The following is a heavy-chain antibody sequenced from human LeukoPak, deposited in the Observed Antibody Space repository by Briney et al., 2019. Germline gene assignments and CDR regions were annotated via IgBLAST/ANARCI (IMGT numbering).Heavy chain of an antibody. CDR3: AKRLGGVNYFFDS. V-gene: IGHV3-23*01. J-gene: IGHJ4*02. CDR2: IGSTNT. D-gene: IGHD3-16*01. Sequence: GGSLRLSCAASGFTFSNYGMSWVRQAPGRGLEWVSSIGSTNTYYADSVKGRFTISRDDSKNTLYLQMNSLRVDDTAIYYCAKRLGGVNYFFDSWGQGTLVTVSS. CDR1: GFTFSNYG.